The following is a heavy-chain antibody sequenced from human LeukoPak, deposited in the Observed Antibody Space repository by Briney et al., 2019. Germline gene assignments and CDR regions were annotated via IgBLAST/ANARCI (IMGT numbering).Heavy chain of an antibody. Sequence: SETLSLTCTVSGGSISSYYWSWIRQPPGKGLEWIGYIYYSGSTNYNPSLKSRVTISVDTSKNQFSLKLSSVTAADTAVYYCARTPAGMVRGVAPSRHFDYWGQGTLVTVSS. J-gene: IGHJ4*02. V-gene: IGHV4-59*08. D-gene: IGHD3-10*01. CDR3: ARTPAGMVRGVAPSRHFDY. CDR2: IYYSGST. CDR1: GGSISSYY.